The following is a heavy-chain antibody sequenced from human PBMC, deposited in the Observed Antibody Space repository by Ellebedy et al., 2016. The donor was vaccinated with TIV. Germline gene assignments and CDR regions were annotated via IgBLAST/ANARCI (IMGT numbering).Heavy chain of an antibody. V-gene: IGHV3-23*01. D-gene: IGHD3-9*01. CDR3: AKRSGVGLTGYYTYK. CDR1: GFTFSRYA. CDR2: ISGSGVST. Sequence: GGSLRLSCAASGFTFSRYAMSWVRQAPGKGLEWVSVISGSGVSTYYADSVKGRFTISRDNSKNTLYLHLSSLRAEDTAVYYCAKRSGVGLTGYYTYKWGQGTLVTVSS. J-gene: IGHJ4*02.